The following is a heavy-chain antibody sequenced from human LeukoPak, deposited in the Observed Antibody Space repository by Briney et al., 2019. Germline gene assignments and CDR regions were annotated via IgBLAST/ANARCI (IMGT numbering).Heavy chain of an antibody. V-gene: IGHV3-33*08. Sequence: GGSLRLSCAASGFTFSSYWMHWVRQAPGKGLEWVAVIWYDASNKYCSDSVKGRFTISRDNSKNTLYLQMNSLRAEDTAVYYCATTASRGPQSAEYFQYWGQGTLVTVSS. CDR2: IWYDASNK. CDR1: GFTFSSYW. J-gene: IGHJ1*01. CDR3: ATTASRGPQSAEYFQY.